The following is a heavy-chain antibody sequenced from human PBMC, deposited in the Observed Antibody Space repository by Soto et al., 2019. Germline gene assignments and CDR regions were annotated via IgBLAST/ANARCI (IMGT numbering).Heavy chain of an antibody. CDR3: TRHEGNSGSRFDH. D-gene: IGHD6-19*01. Sequence: EVQLVESGGGLVQPGGSLKLSCAASGFSFSGSAIHWVRQASGKGLEWVGRIRTKPNNYATAYAASVKGRITISRDDSNNTAYLQMISLKSEDTAVYYCTRHEGNSGSRFDHWGQGTLVTVSS. CDR2: IRTKPNNYAT. CDR1: GFSFSGSA. J-gene: IGHJ4*02. V-gene: IGHV3-73*02.